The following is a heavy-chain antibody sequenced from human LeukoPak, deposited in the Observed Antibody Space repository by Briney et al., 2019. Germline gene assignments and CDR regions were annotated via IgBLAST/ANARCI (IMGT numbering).Heavy chain of an antibody. CDR3: ARGAGPTYGLQRYFDY. Sequence: EPSETLSLTCTISSGSISSGDFYWTWIRQPPGKGLEWIGYINYSGNTYYNPSLRSQVTLSVDTSKNHFSLKLTSVTAADTAVYYCARGAGPTYGLQRYFDYWGQGTPVTVSS. J-gene: IGHJ4*02. CDR2: INYSGNT. CDR1: SGSISSGDFY. D-gene: IGHD3-10*01. V-gene: IGHV4-30-4*01.